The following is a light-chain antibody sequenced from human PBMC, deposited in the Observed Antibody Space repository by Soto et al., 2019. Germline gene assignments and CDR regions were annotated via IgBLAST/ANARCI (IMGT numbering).Light chain of an antibody. CDR2: DVS. V-gene: IGLV2-11*01. CDR3: CSYAGNSLWV. CDR1: SSDVGGYNY. Sequence: QSALTQPRSVSGSPGQSVTISCTGTSSDVGGYNYVSWYQQHPGKAPKLVIYDVSKRPSGVPDRFSCSKSANTAAPTISGLQAEDEADYYCCSYAGNSLWVFGGGTKVTVL. J-gene: IGLJ3*02.